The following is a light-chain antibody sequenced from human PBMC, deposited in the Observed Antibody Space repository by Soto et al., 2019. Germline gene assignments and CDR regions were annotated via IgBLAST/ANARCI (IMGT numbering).Light chain of an antibody. Sequence: QSVLTQPPSVSAAPGQKVTISCSGSSSNIGNNYVSWYQQLPGTAPKLLIYDNNKRPSGIPDRFSGSKSGTSATLGITGLQTGDEAYYYCGTWDSSLSAGGVFGGGTKVTVL. CDR1: SSNIGNNY. J-gene: IGLJ2*01. CDR3: GTWDSSLSAGGV. V-gene: IGLV1-51*01. CDR2: DNN.